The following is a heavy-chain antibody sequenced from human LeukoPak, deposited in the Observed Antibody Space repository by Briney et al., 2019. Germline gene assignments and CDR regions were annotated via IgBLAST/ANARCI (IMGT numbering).Heavy chain of an antibody. CDR3: AKGGGGDFPFDY. J-gene: IGHJ4*02. CDR2: LNGSGGST. D-gene: IGHD2-21*02. Sequence: GGSLRLSCAASGFTFSNYAMSWVRQAPGKGLEWVSGLNGSGGSTYYAGSVKGRFTISRDNFKNTLYLQMNSLRAEDTAVYYCAKGGGGDFPFDYWGQGTLVTVSS. CDR1: GFTFSNYA. V-gene: IGHV3-23*01.